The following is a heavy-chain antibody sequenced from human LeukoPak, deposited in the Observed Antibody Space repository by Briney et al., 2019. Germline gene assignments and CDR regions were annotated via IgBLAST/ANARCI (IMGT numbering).Heavy chain of an antibody. CDR3: ARGLDCRSTSCYLDN. J-gene: IGHJ4*02. CDR2: IKQDGSEK. CDR1: GFTFTKYW. D-gene: IGHD2-2*01. Sequence: GGSLRLSCAASGFTFTKYWMTWVRQAPGKGREWVANIKQDGSEKFYVDSVKGRFTISRDNAKNSLDLQINSLGAEDTAVYYCARGLDCRSTSCYLDNWGQGTLVTVSS. V-gene: IGHV3-7*01.